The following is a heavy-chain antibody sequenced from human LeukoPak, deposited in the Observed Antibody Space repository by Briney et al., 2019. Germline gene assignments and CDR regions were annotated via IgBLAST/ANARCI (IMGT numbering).Heavy chain of an antibody. CDR3: ARETSQKGAHYMDV. CDR2: IYYSGYT. J-gene: IGHJ6*03. Sequence: SETLSLTCTVCAYSISSGYYWGWIRQPPGKGLEYIGYIYYSGYTNYNPSLKSRVTISVDTSKNQFSLKLSSVTAADTAVYYCARETSQKGAHYMDVWGKGTTVTISS. D-gene: IGHD3-16*01. V-gene: IGHV4-61*01. CDR1: AYSISSGYY.